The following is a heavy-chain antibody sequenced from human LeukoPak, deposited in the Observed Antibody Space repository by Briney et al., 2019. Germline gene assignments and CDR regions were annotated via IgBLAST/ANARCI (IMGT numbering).Heavy chain of an antibody. CDR1: GFTFSSYS. CDR3: AREGYYSGLDV. J-gene: IGHJ6*02. Sequence: GGSLRLSCATSGFTFSSYSMKWVRQGPGKGLECVSFIGSSISYISYADSVTGRFTISRDNAKTSLYLQMNSLRAEDTAVYYCAREGYYSGLDVWGQGTTVTVPS. V-gene: IGHV3-21*01. CDR2: IGSSISYI.